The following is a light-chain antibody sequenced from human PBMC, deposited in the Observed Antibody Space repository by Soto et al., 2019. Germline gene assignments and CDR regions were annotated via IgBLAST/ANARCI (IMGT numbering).Light chain of an antibody. J-gene: IGKJ2*01. V-gene: IGKV3-15*01. Sequence: EIVMTQSPATLSLSPGERAALSCRASQSINSDLAWYQQKPGQPPRLLIYGASTRATGIPARFSGSESGSDFTLTISGLQSEDFAVYYCQQGNNWPFTFGQGTRLEI. CDR1: QSINSD. CDR3: QQGNNWPFT. CDR2: GAS.